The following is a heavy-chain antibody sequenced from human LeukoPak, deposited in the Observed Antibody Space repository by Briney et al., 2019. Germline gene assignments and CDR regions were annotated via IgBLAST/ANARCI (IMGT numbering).Heavy chain of an antibody. CDR3: ARDLRYCSSTSCYKSFDY. D-gene: IGHD2-2*02. CDR2: ISAYNGNT. V-gene: IGHV1-18*01. CDR1: GYTFTSYG. J-gene: IGHJ4*02. Sequence: ASVKVSCKASGYTFTSYGISWVRQAPGRGLEWMGWISAYNGNTNYAQKLQGRVTMTTGTSTSTAYMELRSLRSDDTAVYYCARDLRYCSSTSCYKSFDYWGQGTLVTVSS.